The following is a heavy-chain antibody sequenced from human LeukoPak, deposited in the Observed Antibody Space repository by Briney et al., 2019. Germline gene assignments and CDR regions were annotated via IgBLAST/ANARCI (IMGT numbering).Heavy chain of an antibody. CDR2: TYYSGST. V-gene: IGHV4-59*01. J-gene: IGHJ5*02. CDR1: GGSISSYY. Sequence: SETLSPTCTVSGGSISSYYWSWIRQPPGKGLEWIGYTYYSGSTNYNPSLKSRVTISVDTSKNQFSLKLSSVTAADTAVYYCARERGWFDPWGQGTLVTVSS. CDR3: ARERGWFDP.